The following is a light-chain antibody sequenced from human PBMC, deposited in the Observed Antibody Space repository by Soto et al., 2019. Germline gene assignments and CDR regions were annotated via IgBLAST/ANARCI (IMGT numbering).Light chain of an antibody. CDR2: HAS. Sequence: DTVMTQSPATLSVSPGQRATLSCRASQSVSTYLAWYQQKPGQAPRLLIYHASARATGIPARFSGSGSGTEFTLTISSLQSEDFAVYHCQQYNEWPPTFGQGTRLET. J-gene: IGKJ5*01. CDR3: QQYNEWPPT. CDR1: QSVSTY. V-gene: IGKV3-15*01.